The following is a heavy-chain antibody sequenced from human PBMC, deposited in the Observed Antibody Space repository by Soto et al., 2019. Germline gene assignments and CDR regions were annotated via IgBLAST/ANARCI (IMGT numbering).Heavy chain of an antibody. Sequence: PSETLSLTCSVSGGSISGSYWSWIRQSPGKGLEWLGYVYYTGSTNYSPSLRSRVSISVDTSKNEFSLRLSSVTAADTAVYFCARSVAVPGAHIDYWGQEALVTVFS. CDR1: GGSISGSY. V-gene: IGHV4-59*01. CDR2: VYYTGST. CDR3: ARSVAVPGAHIDY. J-gene: IGHJ4*02. D-gene: IGHD6-19*01.